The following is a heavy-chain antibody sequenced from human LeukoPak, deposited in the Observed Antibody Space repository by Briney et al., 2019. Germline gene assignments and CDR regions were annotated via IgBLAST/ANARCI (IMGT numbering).Heavy chain of an antibody. V-gene: IGHV1-18*01. CDR1: GYTFTSFG. D-gene: IGHD2-2*01. Sequence: ASVKVSCKTFGYTFTSFGISWVRQAPGQGLEWMGWTSAYNGDTKSAPKFQGRVTMTTDTPTTTAYMDLRSLRSDDTAVYYCARTCPLLYCSSSFFDPWGRGTLVTVSS. J-gene: IGHJ5*02. CDR3: ARTCPLLYCSSSFFDP. CDR2: TSAYNGDT.